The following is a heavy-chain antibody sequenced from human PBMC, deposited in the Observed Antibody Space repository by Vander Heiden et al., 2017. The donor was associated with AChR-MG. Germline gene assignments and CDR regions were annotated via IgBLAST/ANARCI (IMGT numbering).Heavy chain of an antibody. CDR3: AKVLIAVAGTRSWYFDY. CDR1: GFTFRSYG. V-gene: IGHV3-30*02. Sequence: QVQLVQSGGSVVQPGGSLRLPCAASGFTFRSYGMHCVRQAPCNGLEWVAFIRYDGINKYYADSVKGQFTISRDNSKNTLYLQMNSLRAEDAAVYYCAKVLIAVAGTRSWYFDYWGQGTLVTVSS. CDR2: IRYDGINK. J-gene: IGHJ4*02. D-gene: IGHD6-19*01.